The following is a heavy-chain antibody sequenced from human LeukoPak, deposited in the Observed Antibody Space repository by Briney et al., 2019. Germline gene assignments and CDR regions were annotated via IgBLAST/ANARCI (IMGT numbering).Heavy chain of an antibody. D-gene: IGHD7-27*01. V-gene: IGHV3-33*06. CDR1: GFTFSSYG. J-gene: IGHJ4*02. Sequence: GGSLRLSCAASGFTFSSYGMHWVRQAPGKGLEWVAVIWYDGSNKYYADSVKGRFTISRDNSKNTLYLQMNSLRAEDTAVYYCAKDGGLWVSAHWGDSWGRGTLVTVSS. CDR3: AKDGGLWVSAHWGDS. CDR2: IWYDGSNK.